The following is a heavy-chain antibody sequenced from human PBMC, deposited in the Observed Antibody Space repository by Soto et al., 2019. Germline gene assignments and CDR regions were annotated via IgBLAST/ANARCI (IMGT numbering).Heavy chain of an antibody. J-gene: IGHJ5*02. CDR2: INHGGST. V-gene: IGHV4-34*01. CDR3: ARVLSSSSGSRQSQPRFYFDP. CDR1: GGSFSGYY. Sequence: SETLSLTCAVYGGSFSGYYWSWIRQPPGKGLEWIGEINHGGSTNYNPSLKSRVTISVDTSKNQFSLKLSSVTAADTAVYYCARVLSSSSGSRQSQPRFYFDPWGQGTLVTVPS. D-gene: IGHD6-13*01.